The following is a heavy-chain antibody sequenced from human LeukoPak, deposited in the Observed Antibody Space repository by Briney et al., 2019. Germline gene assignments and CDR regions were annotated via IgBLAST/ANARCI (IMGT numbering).Heavy chain of an antibody. J-gene: IGHJ4*02. CDR1: GGSMSSYY. CDR2: IYYSGST. CDR3: ARHAGPYYDFWSGYPYYFDY. D-gene: IGHD3-3*01. V-gene: IGHV4-59*08. Sequence: SETLSLTCTVSGGSMSSYYWSWIRQPPGKGLEWIGYIYYSGSTNYNPSLKSRVTISVDTSKNQFSLKLSSVTAADTAVYYCARHAGPYYDFWSGYPYYFDYWGQGTLVTVSS.